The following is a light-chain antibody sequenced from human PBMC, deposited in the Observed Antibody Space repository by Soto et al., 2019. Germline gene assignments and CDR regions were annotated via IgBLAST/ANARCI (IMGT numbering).Light chain of an antibody. V-gene: IGKV3-20*01. Sequence: ERVLTQSPGTLSLSPGERATLSCRASQTVNSRYLSWYQHKPGQAPRLLIFGASIRATGIPDRFSGSRSGADFSLTIPRLGPDDSAVYYCQQFDASRPAFTFGQGNKLEI. CDR1: QTVNSRY. CDR3: QQFDASRPAFT. J-gene: IGKJ2*01. CDR2: GAS.